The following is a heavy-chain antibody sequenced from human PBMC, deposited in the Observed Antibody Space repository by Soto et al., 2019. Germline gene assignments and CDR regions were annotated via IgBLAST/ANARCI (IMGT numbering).Heavy chain of an antibody. J-gene: IGHJ4*02. CDR1: GFTFTRYS. Sequence: GGSLRLSCAASGFTFTRYSMNWVRQAPGKGLEWVSSISSTTNYIYYGDSMKGRFTISRDNAKNSLYLEMNSLRAEDTAVYYCATEHADLTSNLVYWGPGTLLTVSS. V-gene: IGHV3-21*06. CDR3: ATEHADLTSNLVY. CDR2: ISSTTNYI.